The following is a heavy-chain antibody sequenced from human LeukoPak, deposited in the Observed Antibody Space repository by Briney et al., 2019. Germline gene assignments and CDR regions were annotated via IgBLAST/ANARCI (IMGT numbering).Heavy chain of an antibody. CDR2: TSGSGGST. J-gene: IGHJ4*02. Sequence: GGSLRLSCAASGFTYSTYAMSWVREAPGKGLEWVSATSGSGGSTYYADSVKGRFTISRDNSKNTLYLQMKSLRAEDTAVFYCAKDLEGYYGSGTIDYWGQGTLVTVSS. V-gene: IGHV3-23*01. CDR1: GFTYSTYA. D-gene: IGHD3-10*01. CDR3: AKDLEGYYGSGTIDY.